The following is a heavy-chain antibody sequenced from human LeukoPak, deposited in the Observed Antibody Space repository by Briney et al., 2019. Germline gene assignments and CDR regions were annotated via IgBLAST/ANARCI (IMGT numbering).Heavy chain of an antibody. CDR1: GDSISSGSYY. Sequence: PSQTLSLTCTVSGDSISSGSYYWSWIRQPAGKGLESIGRIHTSGRTNYNPSLKSRVTISADTSKNQFSLKLSSVTAADTAVYYCARGVTYYYDSSGYLYWGQGTLVTVSS. D-gene: IGHD3-22*01. J-gene: IGHJ4*02. CDR2: IHTSGRT. V-gene: IGHV4-61*02. CDR3: ARGVTYYYDSSGYLY.